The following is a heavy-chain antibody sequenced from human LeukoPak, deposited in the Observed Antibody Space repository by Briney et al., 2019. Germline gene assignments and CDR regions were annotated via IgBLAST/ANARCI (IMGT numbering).Heavy chain of an antibody. J-gene: IGHJ4*02. Sequence: SETLSLTCAVYGGSFSGYCWGWIRQPPGKGLEWVGEINHSGSSNYNPSLKSRVSISVDTSKTEFSLKLSSVTAAETAVYYCARSRSAGYWGQGNLVTVSS. CDR2: INHSGSS. V-gene: IGHV4-34*01. CDR1: GGSFSGYC. CDR3: ARSRSAGY.